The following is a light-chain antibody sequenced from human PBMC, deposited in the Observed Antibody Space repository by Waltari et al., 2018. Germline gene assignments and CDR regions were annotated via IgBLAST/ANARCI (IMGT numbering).Light chain of an antibody. V-gene: IGKV3-20*01. CDR3: QQHGTLPAT. Sequence: EIVLTQSPGTASLSPGERVTLSCRASQSVCSSSLAWYQQKPGQAPRLVIYRASRRATGSPDRFSGSGSGTDFSLTISRLEPEDFAVYYCQQHGTLPATFGQGTKVEIK. CDR2: RAS. J-gene: IGKJ1*01. CDR1: QSVCSSS.